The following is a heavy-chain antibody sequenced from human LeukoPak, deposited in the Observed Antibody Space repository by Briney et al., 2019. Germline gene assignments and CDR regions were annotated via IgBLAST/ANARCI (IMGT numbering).Heavy chain of an antibody. D-gene: IGHD3-3*01. J-gene: IGHJ3*02. V-gene: IGHV3-20*01. CDR1: GFIFDDYG. Sequence: GRSLRLSCAASGFIFDDYGMSWVRQAPGKGLEWVSGINWNGGSTGYADSVKGRFTVSRDNAKNSLYLQMNSLRAEDTALYHCARGARITVFGVVADAFDIWGQGKMVTVSS. CDR2: INWNGGST. CDR3: ARGARITVFGVVADAFDI.